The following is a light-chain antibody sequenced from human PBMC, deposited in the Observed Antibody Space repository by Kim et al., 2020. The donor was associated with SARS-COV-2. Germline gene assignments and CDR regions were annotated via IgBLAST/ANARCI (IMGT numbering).Light chain of an antibody. CDR1: TGAVASVRY. V-gene: IGLV7-46*01. Sequence: PGGRVTLPCAPSTGAVASVRYPYWVQQRPGQAPRTLIYDTSKKHSWTPARFSGSLLGDRAALTLSGAQPEDEADYYCLLYYSGDRVFGRGTKL. J-gene: IGLJ3*02. CDR3: LLYYSGDRV. CDR2: DTS.